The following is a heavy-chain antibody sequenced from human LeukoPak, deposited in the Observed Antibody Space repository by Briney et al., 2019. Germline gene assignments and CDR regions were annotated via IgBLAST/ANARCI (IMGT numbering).Heavy chain of an antibody. V-gene: IGHV3-23*01. D-gene: IGHD6-6*01. Sequence: PGGSLRLSCAASGFTFSNYAMSWVRQAPGKGLEWVSHISGSGGIAYYADSVKGRFTISKDNSKNTLYLQMNSLRAEDTAIYYCAKELEHSNSAGDYWGQGTLVTVSS. CDR2: ISGSGGIA. J-gene: IGHJ4*02. CDR1: GFTFSNYA. CDR3: AKELEHSNSAGDY.